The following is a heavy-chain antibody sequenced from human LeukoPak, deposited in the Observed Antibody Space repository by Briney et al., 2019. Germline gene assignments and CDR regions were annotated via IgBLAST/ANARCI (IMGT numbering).Heavy chain of an antibody. J-gene: IGHJ5*02. V-gene: IGHV3-30-3*01. CDR2: ISFDGSNK. D-gene: IGHD3-16*01. CDR1: GFTFSSYT. Sequence: PGGSLRLPCAASGFTFSSYTIHWVRQPPGKGLEWVAVISFDGSNKYYADSVKGRFTISRDNSKNTLYLQMNSLRAEDTAVYYCAREELGSSLGFDPWGQGTLVTVSS. CDR3: AREELGSSLGFDP.